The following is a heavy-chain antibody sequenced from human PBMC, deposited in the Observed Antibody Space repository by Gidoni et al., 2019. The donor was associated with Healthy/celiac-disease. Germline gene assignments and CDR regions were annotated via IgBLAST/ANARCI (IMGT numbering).Heavy chain of an antibody. V-gene: IGHV5-51*01. D-gene: IGHD3-3*01. J-gene: IGHJ3*02. CDR1: GYSFTSYG. Sequence: EVQLVQSGAEVKKPGASLKISCKGSGYSFTSYGLGWVRQMPGKGLERMGIIYPGDSDTRYSPSFQGQVTISADKSISTAYLQWSSLKASDTAMYYCARAENADLHAFDIWGQGTMVTVSS. CDR2: IYPGDSDT. CDR3: ARAENADLHAFDI.